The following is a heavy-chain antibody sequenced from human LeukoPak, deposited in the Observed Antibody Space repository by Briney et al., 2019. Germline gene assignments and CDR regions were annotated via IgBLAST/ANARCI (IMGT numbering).Heavy chain of an antibody. CDR3: ARRGWDSYSYYFDY. D-gene: IGHD1-26*01. CDR2: IYYSGST. V-gene: IGHV4-31*03. J-gene: IGHJ4*02. Sequence: SETLSLTCTVSGGSISSGGYYWSWIRQHPGKGLEWIGYIYYSGSTYYNPPLKSRVTISVDTSKNQFSLRLNSVTAADTAVYYCARRGWDSYSYYFDYWGQGTLVTVSS. CDR1: GGSISSGGYY.